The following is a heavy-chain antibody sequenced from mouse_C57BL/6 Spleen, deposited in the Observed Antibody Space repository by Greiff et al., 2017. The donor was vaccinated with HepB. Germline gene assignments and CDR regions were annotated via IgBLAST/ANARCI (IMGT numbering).Heavy chain of an antibody. D-gene: IGHD4-1*01. Sequence: VQLQQSGAELVRPGASVKLSCTASGFNIKDDYMHWVKQRPEQGLEWIGWIDPENGDTEYASKFQGKATITADTSSNTAYLQLSSLTSEDTAVYYCTSNGDKIAYWGQGTLVTVSA. CDR2: IDPENGDT. J-gene: IGHJ3*01. CDR3: TSNGDKIAY. V-gene: IGHV14-4*01. CDR1: GFNIKDDY.